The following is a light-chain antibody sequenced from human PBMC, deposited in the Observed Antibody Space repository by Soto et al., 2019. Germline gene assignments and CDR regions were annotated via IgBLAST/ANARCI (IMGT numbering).Light chain of an antibody. CDR1: SSDIGAFNH. CDR2: DVI. Sequence: QSALTQPAPVSESPGQSSTISCIRTSSDIGAFNHVSWHQQHPGKAPKLIIYDVINRPSGVSNRFSGSKTGNTASLIISGLQAEDEADYYCSSYTSSSSYVFGSGSKVTVL. CDR3: SSYTSSSSYV. J-gene: IGLJ1*01. V-gene: IGLV2-14*03.